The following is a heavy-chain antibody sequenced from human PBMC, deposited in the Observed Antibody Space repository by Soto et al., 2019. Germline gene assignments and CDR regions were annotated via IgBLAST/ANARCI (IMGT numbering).Heavy chain of an antibody. CDR1: ADTFTSYY. CDR2: IKPLCGST. D-gene: IGHD3-16*02. V-gene: IGHV1-46*01. Sequence: ASVKVSCTAPADTFTSYYLHWVRQAPGHGIEWMGIIKPLCGSTTTAQTFRRRTTMTTGKYTSTVYIESRRLLSEDPAVYYCAISSGGVFGIIIEGSNWLAPWGHGSLVTVSS. J-gene: IGHJ5*02. CDR3: AISSGGVFGIIIEGSNWLAP.